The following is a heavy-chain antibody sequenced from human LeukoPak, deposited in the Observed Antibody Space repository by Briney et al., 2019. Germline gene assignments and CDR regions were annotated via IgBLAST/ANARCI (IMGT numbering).Heavy chain of an antibody. CDR3: ARARSSTWPFDY. Sequence: GGSLRLSCAASGLTVSSNYMNWVRQAPGKGLEWVSVIHSGGSTYHADSVKGRFTISRDNSKNTLFLQMNSLRAEDTAVYYCARARSSTWPFDYWGQGTPVTVSS. CDR1: GLTVSSNY. J-gene: IGHJ4*02. CDR2: IHSGGST. V-gene: IGHV3-53*01. D-gene: IGHD6-13*01.